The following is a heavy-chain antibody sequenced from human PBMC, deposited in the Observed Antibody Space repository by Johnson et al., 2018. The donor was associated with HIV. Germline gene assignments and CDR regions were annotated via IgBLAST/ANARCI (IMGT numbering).Heavy chain of an antibody. V-gene: IGHV3-13*01. CDR3: VAATGANGLDI. CDR2: IGTAGDT. Sequence: VQLVESGGGLVQPGGSLRLSCAASGFTFSSYDMHWVRQATGKGLEWVSAIGTAGDTYYPASVKGRFTISRVNAKNSLYLQMNSLRAGDTAVYYCVAATGANGLDIWGQGTKVTVSS. J-gene: IGHJ3*02. CDR1: GFTFSSYD. D-gene: IGHD1-26*01.